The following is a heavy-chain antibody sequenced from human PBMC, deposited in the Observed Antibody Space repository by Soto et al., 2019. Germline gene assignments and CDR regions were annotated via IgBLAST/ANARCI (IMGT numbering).Heavy chain of an antibody. V-gene: IGHV1-3*01. CDR2: ISPGNGNT. J-gene: IGHJ4*01. CDR1: GYSFSSYA. D-gene: IGHD2-15*01. Sequence: ASVKVYCKAFGYSFSSYAMHWVRQAPGQGLEWMGWISPGNGNTKYSQKFQGRVTITRDTSASTAYMELSSLGSEDTAVYYCARAFRAYCSHGSCSYPVGYWGHGTLVTVSS. CDR3: ARAFRAYCSHGSCSYPVGY.